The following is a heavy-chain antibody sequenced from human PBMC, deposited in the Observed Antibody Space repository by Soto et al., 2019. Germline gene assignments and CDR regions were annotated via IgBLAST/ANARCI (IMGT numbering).Heavy chain of an antibody. J-gene: IGHJ4*02. V-gene: IGHV1-58*01. CDR1: GFTFTSSA. Sequence: GASVQVSCKASGFTFTSSAVQWVRQARGQRLEWIGWIVVGSGNTNYAQKFQERVTITRDMSTSTAYMELSSLRSEDTAVYYCAAGVVTSYYDFWSGYTEFDYWGQGTLVTVSS. D-gene: IGHD3-3*01. CDR3: AAGVVTSYYDFWSGYTEFDY. CDR2: IVVGSGNT.